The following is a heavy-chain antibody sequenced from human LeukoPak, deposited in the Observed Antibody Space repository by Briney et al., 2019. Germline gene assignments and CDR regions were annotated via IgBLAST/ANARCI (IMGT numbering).Heavy chain of an antibody. J-gene: IGHJ4*02. D-gene: IGHD1-26*01. CDR1: GFTFSSYA. CDR3: AKGEAPKWELLGLFVDY. V-gene: IGHV3-23*01. CDR2: ISGSGGST. Sequence: PGGSLRLSCAASGFTFSSYAMSWVRQAPGKGLEWVSAISGSGGSTYYADSVKGRFTISRDNSKNTLYLQMSSLRAEDTAVYYCAKGEAPKWELLGLFVDYWGQGTLVTVSS.